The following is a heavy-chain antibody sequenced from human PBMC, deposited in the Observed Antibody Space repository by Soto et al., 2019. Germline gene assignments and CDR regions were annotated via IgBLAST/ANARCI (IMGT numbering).Heavy chain of an antibody. J-gene: IGHJ4*02. D-gene: IGHD3-10*01. V-gene: IGHV4-61*01. CDR3: ARDHWFSGLRYDY. Sequence: SETLSLTXTVSGGSVNSGSYYWSWIRQPPGKGLEWIGHVSYSGITNYSPSLKSQVTISVDTSKNQFSLKLSSMTAADTAVYYCARDHWFSGLRYDYWGQGTLVTVSS. CDR2: VSYSGIT. CDR1: GGSVNSGSYY.